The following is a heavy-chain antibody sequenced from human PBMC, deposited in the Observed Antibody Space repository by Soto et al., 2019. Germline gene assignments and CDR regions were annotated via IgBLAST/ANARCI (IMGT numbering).Heavy chain of an antibody. J-gene: IGHJ4*02. D-gene: IGHD3-22*01. CDR1: GFTFSKCA. Sequence: PGGSLRLSCAASGFTFSKCAMSWVRQAPGKGLEWISGISIRDTFYSDSVKGRFIISRDNSKNTLYLQMNSLRADDTAIYYCAKEGESSHFQFDDWGQGTLVPVSS. V-gene: IGHV3-23*01. CDR2: ISIRDT. CDR3: AKEGESSHFQFDD.